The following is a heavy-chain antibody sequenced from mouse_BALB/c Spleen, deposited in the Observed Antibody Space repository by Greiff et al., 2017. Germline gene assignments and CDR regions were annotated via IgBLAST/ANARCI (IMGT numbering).Heavy chain of an antibody. V-gene: IGHV1-9*01. J-gene: IGHJ4*01. Sequence: VHLVESGAELMKPGASVKISCKATGYTFSSYWIEWVKQRPGHGLEWIGEILPGSGSTNYNEKFKGKATFTADTSSNTAYMQLSSLTSEDSAVYYCARHLRLPYYYAMDYWGQGTSVTVSS. CDR3: ARHLRLPYYYAMDY. CDR1: GYTFSSYW. CDR2: ILPGSGST. D-gene: IGHD1-2*01.